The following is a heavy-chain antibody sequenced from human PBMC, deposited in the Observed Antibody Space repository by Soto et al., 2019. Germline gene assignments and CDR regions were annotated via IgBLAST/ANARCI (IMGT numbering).Heavy chain of an antibody. Sequence: QVQLVQSGAEVKKPGSSVKVSCKASGGTFSSYAISWVRQAPGQGLEWMGGIIPIFGTANYAQKFQGRVTITADESTSTDYMELSSLRSEDTAVYYCARSMMWSGETPYNWFDPWGQGTLVTVSS. CDR2: IIPIFGTA. CDR1: GGTFSSYA. D-gene: IGHD3-10*01. CDR3: ARSMMWSGETPYNWFDP. V-gene: IGHV1-69*12. J-gene: IGHJ5*02.